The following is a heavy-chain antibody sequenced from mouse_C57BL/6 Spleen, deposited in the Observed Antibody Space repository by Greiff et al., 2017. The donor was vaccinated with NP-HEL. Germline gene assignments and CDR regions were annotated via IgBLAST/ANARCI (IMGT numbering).Heavy chain of an antibody. CDR1: GYTFTSYW. Sequence: QVQLQQPGAELVKPGASVKLSCKASGYTFTSYWMHWVKQRPGQGLEWIGMIHPNSGSTNYNEKFKSKATLTVDKSSSTAYMQLSILTSEDSAVYYCARRGDYDRYFDVWGTGTTVTVSS. V-gene: IGHV1-64*01. D-gene: IGHD2-4*01. CDR2: IHPNSGST. CDR3: ARRGDYDRYFDV. J-gene: IGHJ1*03.